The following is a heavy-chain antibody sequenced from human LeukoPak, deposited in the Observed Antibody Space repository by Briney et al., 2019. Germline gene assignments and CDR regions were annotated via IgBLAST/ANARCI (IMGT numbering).Heavy chain of an antibody. D-gene: IGHD2-8*01. Sequence: SETLSLTCTVSGGSISTYYWSWIRQPPGKELEWIGYIYYSGSTNYNPSLKSRVTISVDTSKNQFPLKLSSVTAADTAVYYCARSGTKTNGFDHWGQGTLVTVSS. J-gene: IGHJ4*02. V-gene: IGHV4-59*01. CDR3: ARSGTKTNGFDH. CDR1: GGSISTYY. CDR2: IYYSGST.